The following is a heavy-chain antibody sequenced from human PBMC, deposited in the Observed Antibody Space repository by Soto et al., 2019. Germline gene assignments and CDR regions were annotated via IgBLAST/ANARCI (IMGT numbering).Heavy chain of an antibody. CDR2: ISYDGSNK. D-gene: IGHD4-17*01. J-gene: IGHJ3*02. Sequence: QVQLVESGGGVVQPGRSLRLSCAASGFTFSSYGMHWVRQAPGKGLEWVAVISYDGSNKYYADSVKGRFTISRDNSKNTLYLQMNSLRAEDTAVYYRPMTTVTTLSGGDFDIWGKGTMVTFSS. CDR1: GFTFSSYG. V-gene: IGHV3-30*03. CDR3: PMTTVTTLSGGDFDI.